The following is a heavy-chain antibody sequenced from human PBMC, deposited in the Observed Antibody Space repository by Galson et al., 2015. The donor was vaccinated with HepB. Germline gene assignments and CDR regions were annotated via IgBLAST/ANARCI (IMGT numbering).Heavy chain of an antibody. V-gene: IGHV3-30*18. Sequence: SLRLSCAASGFTFSSYGMHWVRQAPGKGLEWVAVISYDGSNKYYADSVKGRFTISRDNSKNTLYLQMNSLRAEDTAVYYCAKDIKRRYCSSTSCYRAFGLVGVGMDVWGQGTTVTVSS. J-gene: IGHJ6*02. CDR3: AKDIKRRYCSSTSCYRAFGLVGVGMDV. CDR2: ISYDGSNK. D-gene: IGHD2-2*02. CDR1: GFTFSSYG.